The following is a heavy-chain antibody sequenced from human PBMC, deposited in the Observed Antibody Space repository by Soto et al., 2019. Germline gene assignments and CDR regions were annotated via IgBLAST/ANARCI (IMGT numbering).Heavy chain of an antibody. Sequence: QVQLQESGPGLVKPSQTLSLTCTVSGGSISSGGYYWSWIRQHPGKGLEWIGYLYYSGSTYYNPSLKSRVSIAVDASKNQSALKLSYVTAADTAVYYCARDGIRLGELSLPLPDWGQGTLVTVSS. CDR1: GGSISSGGYY. CDR2: LYYSGST. V-gene: IGHV4-31*03. D-gene: IGHD3-16*02. CDR3: ARDGIRLGELSLPLPD. J-gene: IGHJ4*02.